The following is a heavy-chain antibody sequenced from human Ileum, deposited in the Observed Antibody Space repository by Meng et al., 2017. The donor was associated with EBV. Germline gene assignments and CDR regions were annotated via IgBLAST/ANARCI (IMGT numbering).Heavy chain of an antibody. V-gene: IGHV4-4*02. Sequence: QVQLQESGPGLVKPSETLSLTCAVSGGSISRSDWWSWVRQPPGKGLEWIGETSHSGSTNYSPSLKSRVTISLDKSKNQFSLNLSSVTAADTAVYYCARVGQWLPIDYWGQGTLVTVSS. J-gene: IGHJ4*02. CDR1: GGSISRSDW. CDR2: TSHSGST. CDR3: ARVGQWLPIDY. D-gene: IGHD6-19*01.